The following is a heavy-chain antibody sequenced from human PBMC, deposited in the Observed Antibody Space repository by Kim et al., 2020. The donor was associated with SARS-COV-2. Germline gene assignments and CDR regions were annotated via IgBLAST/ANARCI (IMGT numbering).Heavy chain of an antibody. J-gene: IGHJ4*02. CDR1: GYSFTNHW. Sequence: GESLKISCKGSGYSFTNHWIGWVRQMPGTGLEWMGIISPGDSDTKYSPSFQGQVTISADKSISTAYLQWSSLKASDTAMYYCARQKAYDSIWWSFRSPFDYWGQGIQVTVSS. V-gene: IGHV5-51*01. CDR3: ARQKAYDSIWWSFRSPFDY. D-gene: IGHD3-16*02. CDR2: ISPGDSDT.